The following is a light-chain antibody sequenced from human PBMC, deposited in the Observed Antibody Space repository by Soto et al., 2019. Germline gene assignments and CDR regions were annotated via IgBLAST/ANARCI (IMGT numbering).Light chain of an antibody. CDR1: SSDVGGYNY. V-gene: IGLV2-14*01. J-gene: IGLJ1*01. CDR3: SSYTSSRTYV. Sequence: QSVLTQPASVSGSPGQSITISCTGTSSDVGGYNYVSWYQQHPGKAPKLIIYDVSNRPSGVSNRFSGSKSGNTASLTISWLQAEDEADYYCSSYTSSRTYVFGTGTKVTVL. CDR2: DVS.